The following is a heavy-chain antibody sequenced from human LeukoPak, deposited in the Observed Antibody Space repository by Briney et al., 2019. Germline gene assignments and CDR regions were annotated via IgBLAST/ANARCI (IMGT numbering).Heavy chain of an antibody. V-gene: IGHV4-39*01. J-gene: IGHJ4*02. CDR3: ARPTTGPATQGYDS. Sequence: SETLSLTCTVSGGSISSSPYYWAWIRQPPGRGLEWIGSIYYRGNTYHNPSLKGRVTISVDPSKNQFSLSVISVTAADTAVYFCARPTTGPATQGYDSWGQGILVTVAS. D-gene: IGHD1-1*01. CDR1: GGSISSSPYY. CDR2: IYYRGNT.